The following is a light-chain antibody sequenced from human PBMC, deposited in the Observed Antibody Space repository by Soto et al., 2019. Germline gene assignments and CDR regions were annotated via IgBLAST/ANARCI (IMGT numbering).Light chain of an antibody. Sequence: EIVMTQSPATLSVSPGERATLSCRASQSVSSNFAWYQQKPGQAPRLLIYGASTRATGSPARFSGSGSGTDFTLTISSLQSEDLALYYCQQYNNWPSYTFGQRTKLEIK. CDR1: QSVSSN. CDR2: GAS. CDR3: QQYNNWPSYT. J-gene: IGKJ2*01. V-gene: IGKV3-15*01.